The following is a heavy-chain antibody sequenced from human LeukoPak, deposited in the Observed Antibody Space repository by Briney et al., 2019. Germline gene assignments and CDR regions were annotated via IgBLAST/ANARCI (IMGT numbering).Heavy chain of an antibody. J-gene: IGHJ4*02. CDR2: ISSSSSYI. Sequence: GGALGLSCAASGFTFSSYSMNWVRQAPGKGLEWVSSISSSSSYIYYADSVKGRFTISRDNAKNSLYLQMNSLRAEDTAVYYCAVEMDTIIDYWGQGSLVTVYS. CDR1: GFTFSSYS. CDR3: AVEMDTIIDY. D-gene: IGHD5-24*01. V-gene: IGHV3-21*01.